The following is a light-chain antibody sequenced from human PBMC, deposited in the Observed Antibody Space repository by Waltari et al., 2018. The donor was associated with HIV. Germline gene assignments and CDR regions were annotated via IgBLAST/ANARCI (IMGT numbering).Light chain of an antibody. CDR1: SSNIGKNF. CDR2: DKN. J-gene: IGLJ3*02. Sequence: QSVLTQPPSVSAAPGQKVTISCSGSSSNIGKNFVSWYKQLPGTAPKLLIYDKNKRPSGIPDRFSGSKSGTSATLGITGLQTGDEADYYCGTWDSSLSGVVFGGGTKLTVL. CDR3: GTWDSSLSGVV. V-gene: IGLV1-51*01.